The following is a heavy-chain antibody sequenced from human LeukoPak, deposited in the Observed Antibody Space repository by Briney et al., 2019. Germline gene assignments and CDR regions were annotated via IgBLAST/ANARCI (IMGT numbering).Heavy chain of an antibody. D-gene: IGHD3-10*01. J-gene: IGHJ6*03. Sequence: AGGSLRLSCAASGFTFSSYWMSWVRQAPGKGLEWVANIKQDGSEKYYVDSVKGRFTISRDNAKNSLYLQMNSLRAEDTAVYYCARDSGGVLWFFSDYYMDVWGKGTTVTVSS. V-gene: IGHV3-7*03. CDR3: ARDSGGVLWFFSDYYMDV. CDR2: IKQDGSEK. CDR1: GFTFSSYW.